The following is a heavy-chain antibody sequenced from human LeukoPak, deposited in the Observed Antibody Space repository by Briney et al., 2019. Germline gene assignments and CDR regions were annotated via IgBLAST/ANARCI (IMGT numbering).Heavy chain of an antibody. D-gene: IGHD3-9*01. Sequence: SETLSLTCTVSGGSISSGSYYWSWIRQPAGKGLEWIGRIYTSGSTNYNPSLKSRVTISVDTSKNQFSLKLSSVTAADTAVYYCARAPGRYFDWLFQDYWGQGTLVTVSS. CDR1: GGSISSGSYY. CDR2: IYTSGST. CDR3: ARAPGRYFDWLFQDY. J-gene: IGHJ4*02. V-gene: IGHV4-61*02.